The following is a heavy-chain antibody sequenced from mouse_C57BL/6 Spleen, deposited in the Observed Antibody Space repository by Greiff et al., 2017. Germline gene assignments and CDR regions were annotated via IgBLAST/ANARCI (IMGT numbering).Heavy chain of an antibody. CDR1: GFTFSASG. CDR2: ISSGSSTI. V-gene: IGHV5-17*01. D-gene: IGHD4-1*01. Sequence: EVNVVESGGGLVKPGGSLKLSCAASGFTFSASGMHWVRQAPEKGLEWVAYISSGSSTIYYADTVKGRFPISRDNAKNTLFLQMTSLRSEDTAMYYCARMAGTFDYWGQGTTLTVSS. J-gene: IGHJ2*01. CDR3: ARMAGTFDY.